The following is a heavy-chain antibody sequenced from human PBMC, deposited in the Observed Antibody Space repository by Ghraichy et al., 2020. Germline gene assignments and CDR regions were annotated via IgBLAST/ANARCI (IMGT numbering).Heavy chain of an antibody. D-gene: IGHD3-3*01. Sequence: GGSLRLSCTASGFPFSTYSVNWVRQAPGKGLEWVSYISGSSSFIYYADSVQGRFTISRDNAENSLYLQMTSLRDEDTAVYYCAGERRARRQSGYYNPDAFDIWGQGTVVTVSS. V-gene: IGHV3-48*02. CDR2: ISGSSSFI. CDR3: AGERRARRQSGYYNPDAFDI. CDR1: GFPFSTYS. J-gene: IGHJ3*02.